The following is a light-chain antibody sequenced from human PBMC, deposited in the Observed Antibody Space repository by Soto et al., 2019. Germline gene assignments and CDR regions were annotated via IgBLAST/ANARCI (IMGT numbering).Light chain of an antibody. J-gene: IGKJ5*01. CDR1: QSVGIN. CDR2: GAS. V-gene: IGKV3-15*01. Sequence: EVVLAQSPAILSVSPRERATLSCRASQSVGINVAWYQQKPGQAPRLLIYGASTRATGSPDRFSASGSATEFTLTISSLLSDDFAVYFCQQYYNWPITFGQGTRLEIK. CDR3: QQYYNWPIT.